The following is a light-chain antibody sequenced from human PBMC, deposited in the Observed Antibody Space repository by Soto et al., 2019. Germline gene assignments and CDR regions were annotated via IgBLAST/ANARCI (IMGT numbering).Light chain of an antibody. CDR1: QGISNY. CDR3: QECNTAPTWT. CDR2: AAS. J-gene: IGKJ1*01. Sequence: DLQMTQSPSSLSASVGDRVTITCRASQGISNYLAWYQQKPGKVPNLLIYAASTLQSGVPSRFSGSGSGTDFTLTISSLQPEDVATDYCQECNTAPTWTFGLWTKVEV. V-gene: IGKV1-27*01.